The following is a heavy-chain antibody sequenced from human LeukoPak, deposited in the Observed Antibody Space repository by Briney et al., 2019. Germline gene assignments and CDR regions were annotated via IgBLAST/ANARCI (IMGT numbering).Heavy chain of an antibody. J-gene: IGHJ4*02. CDR3: ARGDYGDFFDY. CDR1: GGSISSYY. D-gene: IGHD4-17*01. CDR2: IYYSGST. Sequence: SETLSLTCTVSGGSISSYYWSWIRQPPGKGLEWIGYIYYSGSTNYNPPLKSRVTISVDTSKNQFSLKLSSVTAADTAVYYCARGDYGDFFDYWGQGTLVTVSS. V-gene: IGHV4-59*01.